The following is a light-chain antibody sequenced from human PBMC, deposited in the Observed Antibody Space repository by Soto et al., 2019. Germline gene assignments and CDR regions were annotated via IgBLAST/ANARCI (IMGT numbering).Light chain of an antibody. Sequence: QSALTQPRSVSRSPGQSVTISCTGTSSDVGAYDYVSWNQQHPGKVPKLLIYDVSRRPSGVPDRFSGSKSGNTASLTISGLQAEDEADYYCCSYAGSYTWVFGGGTKLTVL. J-gene: IGLJ3*02. CDR2: DVS. CDR1: SSDVGAYDY. CDR3: CSYAGSYTWV. V-gene: IGLV2-11*01.